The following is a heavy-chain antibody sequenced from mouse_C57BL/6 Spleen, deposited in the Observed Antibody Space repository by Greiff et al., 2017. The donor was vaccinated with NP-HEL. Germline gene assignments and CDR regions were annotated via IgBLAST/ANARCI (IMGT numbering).Heavy chain of an antibody. D-gene: IGHD2-3*01. CDR1: GYSITSGYY. J-gene: IGHJ1*03. V-gene: IGHV3-6*01. CDR2: ISYDGSN. CDR3: ARDRGDGYYGYFDV. Sequence: EVKLVESGPGLVKPSQSLSLTCSVTGYSITSGYYWNWIRQFPGNKLEWMGYISYDGSNNYNPSLKNRISITRDTSKNQFFLKLNSVTTEDTATYYCARDRGDGYYGYFDVWGTGTTVTVSS.